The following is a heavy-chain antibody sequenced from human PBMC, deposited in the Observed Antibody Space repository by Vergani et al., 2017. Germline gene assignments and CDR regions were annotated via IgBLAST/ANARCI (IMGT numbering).Heavy chain of an antibody. V-gene: IGHV4-34*01. J-gene: IGHJ2*01. CDR1: GGSFSGYY. CDR3: ARSPRFYRXYYDSSGYYAGHSEFCWYFDL. Sequence: QVQLQQWGAGLLKPSETLSLTCAVYGGSFSGYYWSWIRQPPGKGLAWIAEINHSGSTNYNPSLKSRVTISVDTSKKQFSLKLSTVTAADTAVYYFARSPRFYRXYYDSSGYYAGHSEFCWYFDLWGRGTLVTVSS. D-gene: IGHD3-22*01. CDR2: INHSGST.